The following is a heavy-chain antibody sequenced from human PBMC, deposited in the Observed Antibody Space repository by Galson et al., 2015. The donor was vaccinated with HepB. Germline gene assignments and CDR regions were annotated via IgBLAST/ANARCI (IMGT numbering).Heavy chain of an antibody. Sequence: SLRLSCAASGFTLSSYAVIWVRQAPGKGLEWVSAISGSGGSTYYADSVKGRFNISSDNSKNTLYLQMNSLRAEHTAVYYCAKAPPIFSYYNDSSDRADAFDIWGQGTMVTVSS. D-gene: IGHD3-22*01. CDR1: GFTLSSYA. V-gene: IGHV3-23*01. CDR3: AKAPPIFSYYNDSSDRADAFDI. J-gene: IGHJ3*02. CDR2: ISGSGGST.